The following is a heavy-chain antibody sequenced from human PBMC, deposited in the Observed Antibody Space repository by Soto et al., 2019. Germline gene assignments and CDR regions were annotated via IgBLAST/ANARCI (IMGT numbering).Heavy chain of an antibody. CDR2: MSSDGSKI. D-gene: IGHD1-26*01. V-gene: IGHV3-30*18. CDR1: GFDFTYYA. J-gene: IGHJ4*02. CDR3: AKDEGVGGTLGLFDY. Sequence: QVQLVESGGGAVQPGESLRLSCVASGFDFTYYAMHWVRQAPGKGLESVAVMSSDGSKIHHTDSVKGRFTISRDNSKYTLYLQMNRLRKEDTAVYFCAKDEGVGGTLGLFDYWGQGTLVSVSS.